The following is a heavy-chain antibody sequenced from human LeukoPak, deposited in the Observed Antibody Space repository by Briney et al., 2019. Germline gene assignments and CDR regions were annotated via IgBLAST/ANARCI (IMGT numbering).Heavy chain of an antibody. D-gene: IGHD1-26*01. V-gene: IGHV3-23*01. CDR2: ISGSGSSI. CDR1: GFTFSSYA. Sequence: GGSLRLSCAASGFTFSSYAMSWVRQAPGKGLEWDSAISGSGSSISYADSVKGRFTISRDNSKNTLYLQMNSLRAEDTAVYYCAKPGGRGTYPFDFWGQGTLVTVSS. J-gene: IGHJ4*02. CDR3: AKPGGRGTYPFDF.